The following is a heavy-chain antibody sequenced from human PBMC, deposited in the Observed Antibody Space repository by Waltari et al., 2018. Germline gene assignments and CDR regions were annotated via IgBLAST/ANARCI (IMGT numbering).Heavy chain of an antibody. J-gene: IGHJ6*02. D-gene: IGHD3-3*01. CDR3: ARGPDDDFWSGYYMDV. V-gene: IGHV3-66*02. CDR1: GFTVSRNY. CDR2: IYSGDST. Sequence: EVQLVESGGGLVQPGGSLRLSCAASGFTVSRNYMSWVRQAPGKGLEWVSFIYSGDSTYYADAVKGRFTISRDSSKNTLYLQMSSLRAEDTAVYYCARGPDDDFWSGYYMDVWGQGTTVTVSS.